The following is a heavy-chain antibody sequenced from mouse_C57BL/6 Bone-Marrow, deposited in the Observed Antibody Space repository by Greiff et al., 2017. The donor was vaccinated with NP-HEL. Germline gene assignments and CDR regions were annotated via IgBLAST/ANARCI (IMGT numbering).Heavy chain of an antibody. J-gene: IGHJ2*01. V-gene: IGHV1-42*01. CDR3: AREGTTTVVDY. Sequence: VQLQQSGPELVKPGASVKISCKASGYSFTGYYMNWVKQSPEKSLEWIGEINPSTGGTTYNQKFKAKATLTVDKSSSTAYMQLKSLTSEDSAVYYCAREGTTTVVDYWGQGTTLTVSS. D-gene: IGHD1-1*01. CDR2: INPSTGGT. CDR1: GYSFTGYY.